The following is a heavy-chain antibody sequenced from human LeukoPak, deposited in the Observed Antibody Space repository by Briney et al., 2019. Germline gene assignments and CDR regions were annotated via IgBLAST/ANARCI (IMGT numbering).Heavy chain of an antibody. CDR3: ARGDWGSNFDY. Sequence: GGSLRLSCAASGFTFSSYNMNWVRQAPGKGLEWLSYISSTSSTIYYADSVKGQLTISRDNAKNSLYLHMNSLRGEDTAVYYCARGDWGSNFDYWGQGTLVTVSS. CDR2: ISSTSSTI. D-gene: IGHD7-27*01. V-gene: IGHV3-48*01. CDR1: GFTFSSYN. J-gene: IGHJ4*02.